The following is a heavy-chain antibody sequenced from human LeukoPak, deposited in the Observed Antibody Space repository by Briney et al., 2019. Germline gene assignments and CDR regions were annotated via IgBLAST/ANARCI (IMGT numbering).Heavy chain of an antibody. V-gene: IGHV4-4*07. CDR1: GGSISSYY. D-gene: IGHD3-22*01. J-gene: IGHJ4*02. Sequence: SETLSLTCTVSGGSISSYYWSWIRQPAGKGLEWIGRIYTSGSTNYNPSLKSRVTVSVDTSKNQFSLNLRSVTAADTAVYYCARGGGDSSGFDYWGQGTLVTVSS. CDR3: ARGGGDSSGFDY. CDR2: IYTSGST.